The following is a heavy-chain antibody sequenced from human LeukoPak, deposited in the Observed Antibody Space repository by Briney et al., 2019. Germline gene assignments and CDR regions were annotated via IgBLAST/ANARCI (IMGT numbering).Heavy chain of an antibody. CDR2: INAGNGNT. J-gene: IGHJ4*02. V-gene: IGHV1-3*01. Sequence: ASVKVSCKASGYTFTSYAMHWVRQAPGQRLEWMGWINAGNGNTKYSQKFQGRVTITRDTSASTAYMELSSLRPEDTAVYYCARGYSSGRVFDYWGQGTLVTVSS. D-gene: IGHD6-19*01. CDR1: GYTFTSYA. CDR3: ARGYSSGRVFDY.